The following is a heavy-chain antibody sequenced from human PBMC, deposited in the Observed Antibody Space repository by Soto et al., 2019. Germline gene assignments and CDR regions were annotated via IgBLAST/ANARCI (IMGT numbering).Heavy chain of an antibody. CDR1: GYSFRTHG. D-gene: IGHD2-15*01. V-gene: IGHV1-18*01. CDR3: ARDLGYCNSSGCFRNWFDP. J-gene: IGHJ5*02. Sequence: QVQLVQSRAEVKTPGASVKVSCRASGYSFRTHGISWVRQAPGQGLEWMGWISTYDDKTNFPQKFQGRITMTTDTSTSTAYKELRSLRSDDTAVYFCARDLGYCNSSGCFRNWFDPWGQGTLVTVSS. CDR2: ISTYDDKT.